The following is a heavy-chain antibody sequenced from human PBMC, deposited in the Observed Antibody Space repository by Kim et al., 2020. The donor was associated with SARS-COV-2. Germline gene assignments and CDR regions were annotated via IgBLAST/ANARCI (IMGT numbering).Heavy chain of an antibody. CDR1: GFTFSSYA. CDR2: ISYDGSNK. J-gene: IGHJ4*02. D-gene: IGHD4-17*01. V-gene: IGHV3-30*04. CDR3: ARTTGACFDY. Sequence: GGSLRLSCAASGFTFSSYAMHWVRQAPGKGLEWVAVISYDGSNKYYADSVKGRFTISRDNSKNTLYLQMNSLRAEDTAVYYCARTTGACFDYWGQGTLVT.